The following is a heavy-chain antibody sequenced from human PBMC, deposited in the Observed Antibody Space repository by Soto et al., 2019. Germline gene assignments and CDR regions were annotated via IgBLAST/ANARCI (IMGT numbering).Heavy chain of an antibody. CDR1: GGSIGGSDYY. J-gene: IGHJ2*01. V-gene: IGHV4-39*01. Sequence: QLQLQESGPGLVKPSETLSLTCSASGGSIGGSDYYWAWIRQPPGKGLGWIANIYYNGNTFYNPSLKSRVTISLERPKTWLSLKLRSVTAADTAVYYCARPRPGLLWSLDVWGRGTLITVPS. CDR3: ARPRPGLLWSLDV. CDR2: IYYNGNT. D-gene: IGHD2-21*01.